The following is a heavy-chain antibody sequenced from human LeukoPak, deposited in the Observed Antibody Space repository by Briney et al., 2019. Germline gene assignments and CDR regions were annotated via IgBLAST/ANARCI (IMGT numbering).Heavy chain of an antibody. D-gene: IGHD3-3*01. CDR2: ISGSHGST. J-gene: IGHJ5*02. V-gene: IGHV3-23*01. CDR3: AKDTKFDP. CDR1: GFTFSSYV. Sequence: PGGSLRPSCAASGFTFSSYVMSWVRQAPGKGLDWVSSISGSHGSTYYADSVKGRFTISRDNSKNTLYLQMNSLRAEDTAVYYCAKDTKFDPWGQGTLVTVSS.